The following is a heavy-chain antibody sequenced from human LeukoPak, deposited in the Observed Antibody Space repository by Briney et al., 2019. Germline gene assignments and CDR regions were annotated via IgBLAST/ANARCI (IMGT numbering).Heavy chain of an antibody. J-gene: IGHJ4*02. Sequence: PSQTLSLTCTFSGRSISIANYHWTWIRQPAGKGLEWIGHIYTSGSTNYNPSLKSRVTISVDTSKNQFSLKLSSVTAADTAVYYCARSRTLLDSSGFDYWGQGTLVTVSS. CDR3: ARSRTLLDSSGFDY. CDR2: IYTSGST. V-gene: IGHV4-61*09. D-gene: IGHD3-22*01. CDR1: GRSISIANYH.